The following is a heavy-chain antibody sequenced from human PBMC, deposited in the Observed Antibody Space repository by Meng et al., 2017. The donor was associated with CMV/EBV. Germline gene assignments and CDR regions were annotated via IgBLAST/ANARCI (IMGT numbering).Heavy chain of an antibody. D-gene: IGHD4-17*01. V-gene: IGHV4-4*07. CDR3: ARGPEVDYGDYVGLDY. Sequence: QRPCPGLAKPSGPLSLTCTVSGGSISSYYWSWIRQPAGKGLEWIGRIYTSGSTNYNPSLKSRVTMSVDTSKNQFSLKLSSVTAADTAVYYCARGPEVDYGDYVGLDYWGQGTLVTVSS. J-gene: IGHJ4*02. CDR2: IYTSGST. CDR1: GGSISSYY.